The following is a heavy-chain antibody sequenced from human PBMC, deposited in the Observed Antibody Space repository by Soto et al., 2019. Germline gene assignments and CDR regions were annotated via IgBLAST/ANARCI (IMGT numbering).Heavy chain of an antibody. CDR1: GYTFTSYG. CDR3: AREYSSCLPHLYHHYGMDF. V-gene: IGHV1-18*01. Sequence: GASVKVSCKASGYTFTSYGISWVRQAPGQGLEWMGWISAYNGNTNYAQKLQGRVTMTTDTSTSTAYMELRSLRSDDTAVYYCAREYSSCLPHLYHHYGMDFWGQGTTVTVSS. D-gene: IGHD6-13*01. CDR2: ISAYNGNT. J-gene: IGHJ6*02.